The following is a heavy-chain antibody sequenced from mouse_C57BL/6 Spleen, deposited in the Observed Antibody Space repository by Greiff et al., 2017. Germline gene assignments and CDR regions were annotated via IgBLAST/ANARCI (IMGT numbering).Heavy chain of an antibody. CDR1: GFTFSDYG. Sequence: EVKLEESGGGLVKPGGSLKLSCAASGFTFSDYGMHWVRQAPEKGLEWVAYISSGSSTIYYADTVKGRFTISRDNAKNTLFLQMTSLRSEDTAMYYCARGGNPWFAYWGQGTLVTVSA. CDR3: ARGGNPWFAY. J-gene: IGHJ3*01. CDR2: ISSGSSTI. V-gene: IGHV5-17*01. D-gene: IGHD1-1*02.